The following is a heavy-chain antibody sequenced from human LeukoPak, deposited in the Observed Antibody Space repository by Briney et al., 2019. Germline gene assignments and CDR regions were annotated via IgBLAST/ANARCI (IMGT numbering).Heavy chain of an antibody. CDR2: ISYDGSNK. D-gene: IGHD6-6*01. CDR1: GFTFSSYA. Sequence: GGSLRLSCAASGFTFSSYAMHWVRQAPGRGLEWVAVISYDGSNKYYADSVKGRFTISRDNSKNTLYLQMNSLRAEDTAVYYCARARAGIAARPCWFDPWGQGTLVTVSS. CDR3: ARARAGIAARPCWFDP. J-gene: IGHJ5*02. V-gene: IGHV3-30*04.